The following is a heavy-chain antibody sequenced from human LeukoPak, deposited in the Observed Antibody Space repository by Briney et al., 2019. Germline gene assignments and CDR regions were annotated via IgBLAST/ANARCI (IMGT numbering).Heavy chain of an antibody. J-gene: IGHJ4*02. Sequence: SETLSLTGTVSGGSISSFYWSWFYWSWIRQPPGKGLEWIGYIYFSGSTNYNPSLKSRVTISVDTSKNQFSLKLSSVTAADTAVYYCARGVVAAPQTFDYWGQGTLVTVSS. CDR2: IYFSGST. V-gene: IGHV4-61*08. D-gene: IGHD2-15*01. CDR1: GGSISS. CDR3: ARGVVAAPQTFDY.